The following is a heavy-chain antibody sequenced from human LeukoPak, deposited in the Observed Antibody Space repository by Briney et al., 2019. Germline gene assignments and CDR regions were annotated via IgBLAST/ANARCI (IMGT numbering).Heavy chain of an antibody. V-gene: IGHV4-59*01. CDR3: ASKSTDHGELRFDY. CDR1: GDSSSTYF. J-gene: IGHJ4*02. CDR2: IYYTGTT. Sequence: SETLSLTCTISGDSSSTYFWSWIRQPPGKGLEWFGYIYYTGTTNYNPSLKSRVTISVDTSKNQFSLKVSSVTAADTGVYYCASKSTDHGELRFDYWGQGTLVTVPS. D-gene: IGHD4-17*01.